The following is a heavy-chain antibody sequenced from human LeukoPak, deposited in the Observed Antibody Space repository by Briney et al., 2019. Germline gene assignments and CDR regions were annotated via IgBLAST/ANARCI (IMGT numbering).Heavy chain of an antibody. D-gene: IGHD2-2*03. CDR2: INYSGST. J-gene: IGHJ4*02. CDR1: GGSISSYY. V-gene: IGHV4-59*08. Sequence: SETLSLTCTVSGGSISSYYWSWIRQPPGKGLEWIGYINYSGSTNYNPSLKSRVTISVDTSKNQFSLKLSSVTAADTAVYYCARAVGYCSSTSKCRGAYYFDYWGQGTLVTVSS. CDR3: ARAVGYCSSTSKCRGAYYFDY.